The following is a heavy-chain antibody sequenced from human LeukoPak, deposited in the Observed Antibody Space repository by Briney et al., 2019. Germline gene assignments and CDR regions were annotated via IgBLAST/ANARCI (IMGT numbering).Heavy chain of an antibody. V-gene: IGHV1-2*02. CDR1: GYTFTGYY. CDR3: ARVLITMVRGAPLVGY. D-gene: IGHD3-10*01. Sequence: ASVKVSCKASGYTFTGYYMHWMRQAPGQGLEWMGWINPNSGGTNYAQKFQGRVTMTRDTSNSTAYMELSRLRSDDTAVYYCARVLITMVRGAPLVGYWGQGTLVTVSS. J-gene: IGHJ4*02. CDR2: INPNSGGT.